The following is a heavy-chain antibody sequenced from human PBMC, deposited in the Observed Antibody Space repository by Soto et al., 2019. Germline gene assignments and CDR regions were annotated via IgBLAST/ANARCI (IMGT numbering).Heavy chain of an antibody. CDR1: GLSFSTHS. CDR2: ISSDSYYI. Sequence: EVQLVESGGGLVEPGGSLRLSCAPSGLSFSTHSMNWVRQAPGKGLECVSSISSDSYYIYYADSVKGRFTIARHNAKNSLYLQMNSLRADDTAVYYCARNRNPSSKTHGMDVWGQGTTVTVSS. CDR3: ARNRNPSSKTHGMDV. V-gene: IGHV3-21*01. J-gene: IGHJ6*02.